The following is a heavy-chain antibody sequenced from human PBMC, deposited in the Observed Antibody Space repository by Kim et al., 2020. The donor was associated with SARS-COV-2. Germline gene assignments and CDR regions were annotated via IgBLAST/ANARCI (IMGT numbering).Heavy chain of an antibody. D-gene: IGHD3-10*01. CDR3: ALLPVVRGVHYYYGMDV. V-gene: IGHV3-48*02. J-gene: IGHJ6*02. CDR1: GFTFSSYS. CDR2: ISSSSSTI. Sequence: GGSLRLSCAASGFTFSSYSMNWVRQAPGKGLEWVSYISSSSSTIYYADSVKGRFTISRDNAKNSLYLQMNSLRDEDTAVYYCALLPVVRGVHYYYGMDVWGQGTTVTVSS.